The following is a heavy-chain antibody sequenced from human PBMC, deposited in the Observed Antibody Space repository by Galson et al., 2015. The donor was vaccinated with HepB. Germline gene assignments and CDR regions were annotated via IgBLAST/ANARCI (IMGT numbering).Heavy chain of an antibody. CDR1: GYTFTSDG. J-gene: IGHJ5*02. CDR3: ARVGGDSVVSNWFDP. CDR2: ISVYSGYT. D-gene: IGHD3-10*01. V-gene: IGHV1-18*04. Sequence: SVKVSCKASGYTFTSDGITWVRQAPGQGLEWVGWISVYSGYTYYAQKFQGRVTLTTDTSTSTAYMEVTNLRFDDTAVYFCARVGGDSVVSNWFDPWGQGTLVTV.